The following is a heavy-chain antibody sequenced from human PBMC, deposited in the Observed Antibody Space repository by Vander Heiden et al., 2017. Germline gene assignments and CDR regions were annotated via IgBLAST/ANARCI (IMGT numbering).Heavy chain of an antibody. CDR1: GFTLSTFW. Sequence: ELQLVESGGDLVQPGGSLRLSCEASGFTLSTFWMNWVRQAPGRGLEWVANINQDGSLKIYVDSVEGRFTISRDNAKNSLYLQMSSLRAEDTAVYYCGRWNFAMDVWGQGTTVTVSS. CDR2: INQDGSLK. D-gene: IGHD1-1*01. CDR3: GRWNFAMDV. J-gene: IGHJ6*02. V-gene: IGHV3-7*01.